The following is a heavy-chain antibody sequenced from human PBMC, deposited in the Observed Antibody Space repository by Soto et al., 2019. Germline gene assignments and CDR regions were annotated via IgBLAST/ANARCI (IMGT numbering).Heavy chain of an antibody. D-gene: IGHD3-9*01. Sequence: EVPLVESGGALVQPGGSLTLSCAASGFTFSYAWMNWVRQVPGKGLEWVGRIKSNADGATTDYAAPVKGRFSISRDDSKNTLFLQMNSLKTEDTGVYYCTTWGTFLTGYSRWGQGTLVTVSS. V-gene: IGHV3-15*02. CDR1: GFTFSYAW. CDR2: IKSNADGATT. J-gene: IGHJ1*01. CDR3: TTWGTFLTGYSR.